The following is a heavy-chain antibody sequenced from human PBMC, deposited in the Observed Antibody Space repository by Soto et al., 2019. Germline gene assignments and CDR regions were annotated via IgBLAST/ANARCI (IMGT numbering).Heavy chain of an antibody. Sequence: QVQLVQSGAEVKKPGSSVKVSCKASGGTFSSYTITWVRQAPGQGLEWMGGIIPIFGTANYAQKFQGRVTITAEESTSTAYMELSSLRSEDTAVYYCASEGGLGSCRYYAMDVWGQGATVTV. CDR3: ASEGGLGSCRYYAMDV. CDR1: GGTFSSYT. CDR2: IIPIFGTA. D-gene: IGHD3-10*01. J-gene: IGHJ6*02. V-gene: IGHV1-69*12.